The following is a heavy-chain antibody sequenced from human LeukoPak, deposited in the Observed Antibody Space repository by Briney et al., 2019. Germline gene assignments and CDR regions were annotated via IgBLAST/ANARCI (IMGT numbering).Heavy chain of an antibody. J-gene: IGHJ3*01. D-gene: IGHD5-12*01. V-gene: IGHV3-23*01. CDR1: GFNFADSA. CDR3: ARDIELST. Sequence: PGGSLRLSCAASGFNFADSAMSWVRQTPRKGLEWVSLISFNGRNTYYGDSVKGRFTISRDNSKDTVYPQMNSLRAEDTAIFYCARDIELSTWGPGTMVTVSS. CDR2: ISFNGRNT.